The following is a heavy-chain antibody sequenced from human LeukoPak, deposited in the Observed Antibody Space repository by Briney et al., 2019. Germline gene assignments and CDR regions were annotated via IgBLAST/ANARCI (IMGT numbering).Heavy chain of an antibody. CDR2: IHYSGST. J-gene: IGHJ3*02. CDR3: ARTYYYGSGSYYVDI. V-gene: IGHV4-59*08. Sequence: PSETLSLTCTVSGDSIIGYYWSWIRQPPGKGLEWIGYIHYSGSTNYNPSLQSRVTISVDTSRSHFSLKLSSVTAADTAVYYCARTYYYGSGSYYVDIWGQGTMVTVSS. CDR1: GDSIIGYY. D-gene: IGHD3-10*01.